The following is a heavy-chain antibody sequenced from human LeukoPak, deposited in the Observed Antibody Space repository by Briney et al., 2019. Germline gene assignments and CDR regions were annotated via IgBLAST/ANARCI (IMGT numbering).Heavy chain of an antibody. V-gene: IGHV3-49*04. D-gene: IGHD3-3*01. CDR3: TRDYDGFWSGYSNDY. CDR1: GFTFGDYA. CDR2: IRSKAYGGTT. Sequence: GGSLRLSCTASGFTFGDYAMSWVRQAPGKGLEWVGFIRSKAYGGTTEYAASVKGRFTISRDDSKSIAYLQMNSLKTEDTAVYYCTRDYDGFWSGYSNDYWGQGTLVTVSS. J-gene: IGHJ4*02.